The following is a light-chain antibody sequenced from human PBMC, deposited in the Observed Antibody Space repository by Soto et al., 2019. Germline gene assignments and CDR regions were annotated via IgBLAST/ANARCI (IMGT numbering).Light chain of an antibody. V-gene: IGLV1-44*01. J-gene: IGLJ2*01. Sequence: QSVLTQPPSASGAPGQRVTISCSGSSSNIGSNTVKWYQQLPGTATKLLIYTNNQRPSGVPDRFSGSKSGTSASLAISGLQSEDEADYYCAAWDDSLNGPVFGGGTKLTVL. CDR3: AAWDDSLNGPV. CDR2: TNN. CDR1: SSNIGSNT.